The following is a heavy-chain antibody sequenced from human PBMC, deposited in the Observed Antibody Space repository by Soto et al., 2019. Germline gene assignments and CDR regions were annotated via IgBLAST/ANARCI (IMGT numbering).Heavy chain of an antibody. CDR1: GGTFSSYA. J-gene: IGHJ5*02. CDR3: ARDGLRGTGWFDP. CDR2: ILPIFGTA. D-gene: IGHD3-16*01. V-gene: IGHV1-69*12. Sequence: QVQLVQSGAEVKKPGSSVKVSCKASGGTFSSYAISWVRQAPGQGLEWMGGILPIFGTANYAQKFQGRVKITADESTSTAYMELSSLRSGDTAVYYCARDGLRGTGWFDPWGQGTLVTVSS.